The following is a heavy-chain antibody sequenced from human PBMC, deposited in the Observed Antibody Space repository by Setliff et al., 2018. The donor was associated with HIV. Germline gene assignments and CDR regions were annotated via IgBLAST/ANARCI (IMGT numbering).Heavy chain of an antibody. J-gene: IGHJ4*02. CDR1: GYTFTGYY. V-gene: IGHV1-2*02. CDR3: ARDYYDSSGYIFFPGLPDY. D-gene: IGHD3-22*01. Sequence: ASVKVSCKASGYTFTGYYMRWVRQAPGQGLEWMGWINPNNGGTNYAQKFQGRVTMTRDTSISTVYMELSGLRSDDTAVYYCARDYYDSSGYIFFPGLPDYWGQGTLVTVSS. CDR2: INPNNGGT.